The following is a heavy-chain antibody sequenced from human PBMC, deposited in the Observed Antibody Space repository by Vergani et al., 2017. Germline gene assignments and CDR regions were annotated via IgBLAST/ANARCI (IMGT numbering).Heavy chain of an antibody. J-gene: IGHJ4*02. V-gene: IGHV3-23*04. D-gene: IGHD5-24*01. CDR3: ARETRDTPSSLDY. CDR1: GFVFNAAW. CDR2: ISARYPST. Sequence: EVQLVESGGAVVKPGESLRLSCRASGFVFNAAWMTWVRQAPGKGLEWVSAISARYPSTYYADSVKGRFTISKDISKNTLYLQMNSLRGDDTAVYYCARETRDTPSSLDYWGQGTLVTVSS.